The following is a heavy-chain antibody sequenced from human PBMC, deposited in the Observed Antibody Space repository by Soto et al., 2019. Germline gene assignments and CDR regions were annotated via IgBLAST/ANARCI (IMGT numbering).Heavy chain of an antibody. D-gene: IGHD4-4*01. J-gene: IGHJ4*02. CDR1: GFTFSSYG. Sequence: PGGSLRLSCAASGFTFSSYGMHWVRQAPGKGLEWVAVISYDGSNKYYADSVKGRFTISRDNSKNTLYLQMNSLRAEDTAVYYCADLHDYWGQGTLVIVSS. V-gene: IGHV3-30*03. CDR2: ISYDGSNK. CDR3: ADLHDY.